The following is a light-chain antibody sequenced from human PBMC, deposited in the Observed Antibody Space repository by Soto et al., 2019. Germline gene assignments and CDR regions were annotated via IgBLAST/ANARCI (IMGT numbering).Light chain of an antibody. CDR1: QGIRKY. CDR3: QRYTSAPLP. Sequence: DIQMTQSQSSLSASVGDRLTITCRASQGIRKYLAWYQQKPGKVPKLLMYYASTLQSGVTSRFSGSGYGTDFTRTISDLQPEDVATYYCQRYTSAPLPFGGGTKVELK. J-gene: IGKJ4*02. V-gene: IGKV1-27*01. CDR2: YAS.